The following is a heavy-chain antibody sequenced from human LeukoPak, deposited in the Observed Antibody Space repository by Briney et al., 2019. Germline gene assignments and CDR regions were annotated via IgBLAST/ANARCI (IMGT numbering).Heavy chain of an antibody. CDR2: ISVSGTTM. J-gene: IGHJ5*02. Sequence: GGSLRLSCATSGFTFTDYYMTWIRQAPGKGLEWISYISVSGTTMYYADSVKGRFTLSRDNAKNSLYLQMNSLRADDTAVYYCARATKGLLHLTSYNWFDPWGQGTLVTVSS. V-gene: IGHV3-11*01. CDR1: GFTFTDYY. D-gene: IGHD3/OR15-3a*01. CDR3: ARATKGLLHLTSYNWFDP.